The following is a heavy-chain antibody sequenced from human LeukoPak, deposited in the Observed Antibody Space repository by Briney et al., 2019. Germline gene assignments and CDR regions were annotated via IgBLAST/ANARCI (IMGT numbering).Heavy chain of an antibody. CDR3: TTDRYVTTVTPLDY. J-gene: IGHJ4*02. Sequence: PGGSLRLSCAASGFTFSNAWTSWVRQAPGKGLEWVGRIKSKTDGGTTDYAAPVKGRFTISRDDSKNTLYLQMNSLKTEDTAVYYCTTDRYVTTVTPLDYWGQGTLVTVSS. D-gene: IGHD4-17*01. CDR2: IKSKTDGGTT. V-gene: IGHV3-15*01. CDR1: GFTFSNAW.